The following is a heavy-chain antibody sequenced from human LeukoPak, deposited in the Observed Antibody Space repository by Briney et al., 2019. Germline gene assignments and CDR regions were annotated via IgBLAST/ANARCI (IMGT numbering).Heavy chain of an antibody. D-gene: IGHD4-17*01. CDR3: ARVSTTVTPSFDY. CDR2: ISTYNGNT. V-gene: IGHV1-18*01. J-gene: IGHJ4*02. Sequence: GESLKIFCKASGYTFTSYGISWVRPAPGQGLEWMGWISTYNGNTHYAQKLQGRVTMTTDTSTSTAYMQLRSLRSDDTAVYYCARVSTTVTPSFDYWGQGTLVTVSS. CDR1: GYTFTSYG.